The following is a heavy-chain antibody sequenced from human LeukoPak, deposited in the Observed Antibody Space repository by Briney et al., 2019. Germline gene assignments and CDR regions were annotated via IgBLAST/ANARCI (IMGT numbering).Heavy chain of an antibody. V-gene: IGHV4-59*11. CDR2: IYYSGST. D-gene: IGHD1-26*01. CDR1: GGSISSHY. Sequence: ETLSLTCTVSGGSISSHYWSWIRQPPGKGLEWIGYIYYSGSTNCNPSLKSRVTISVDTSKNQFSLKLSSVTAADTAVYYCARVTIVGATKSWFDPWGQGTLVTVSS. CDR3: ARVTIVGATKSWFDP. J-gene: IGHJ5*02.